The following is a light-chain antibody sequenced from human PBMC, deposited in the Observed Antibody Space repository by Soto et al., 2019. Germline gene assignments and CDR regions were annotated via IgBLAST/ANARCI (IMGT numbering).Light chain of an antibody. J-gene: IGKJ1*01. CDR3: KKYYSYPRT. CDR2: AAS. Sequence: AIRMTQSPSSLSASTGDRVTITCRASQGISSYLAWYQQKPGKAPKLLIYAASTLQSGVPSRFSGSGSGTDFTLTISCLQSGDFATYYCKKYYSYPRTFGQGTRVDIK. V-gene: IGKV1-8*01. CDR1: QGISSY.